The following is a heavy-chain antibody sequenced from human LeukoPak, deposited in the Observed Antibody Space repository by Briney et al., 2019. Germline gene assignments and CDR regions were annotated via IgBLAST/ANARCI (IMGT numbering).Heavy chain of an antibody. CDR1: GYTLTELS. D-gene: IGHD3-22*01. J-gene: IGHJ1*01. V-gene: IGHV1-24*01. Sequence: ASVKVSCKVSGYTLTELSMHWVRQATGKGLEWMGGFDPEDGESVYAQKFQGRVTMTEDTSTDTAYMELSSLRSEDTAVYYCATALSNPFYDSSGYYYGYSQHCGQGTLVTVSS. CDR3: ATALSNPFYDSSGYYYGYSQH. CDR2: FDPEDGES.